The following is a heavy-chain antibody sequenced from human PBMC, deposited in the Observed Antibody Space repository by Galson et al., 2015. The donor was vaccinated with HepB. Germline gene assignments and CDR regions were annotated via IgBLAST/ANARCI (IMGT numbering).Heavy chain of an antibody. CDR2: ISSSGSTI. D-gene: IGHD6-13*01. Sequence: SLRLSCAASGFTFSDYYMSWIRQAPGKGLEWVSYISSSGSTIYYADSVKGRFTISRDNAKNSLYLQMNSLRAEDTAVYYCARDYIAAAGTGGGYYYYYYGMDVWGQGTTVTVSS. CDR3: ARDYIAAAGTGGGYYYYYYGMDV. CDR1: GFTFSDYY. V-gene: IGHV3-11*04. J-gene: IGHJ6*02.